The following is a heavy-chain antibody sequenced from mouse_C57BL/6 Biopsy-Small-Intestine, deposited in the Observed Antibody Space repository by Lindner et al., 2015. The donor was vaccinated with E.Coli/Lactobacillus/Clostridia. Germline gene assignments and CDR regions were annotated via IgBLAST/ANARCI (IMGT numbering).Heavy chain of an antibody. V-gene: IGHV10-1*01. CDR3: VKGDDYDAWFAY. CDR2: IRSKSNNYAT. Sequence: QLQESGGGLVQPKGSLKLSCAASGFSFNTYAMNWVRQAPGKGLEWVARIRSKSNNYATYYADSVKDRFTISRDDSESMLYLQMNNLKTEDTAMYYCVKGDDYDAWFAYWGQGTLVTVSA. D-gene: IGHD2-4*01. J-gene: IGHJ3*01. CDR1: GFSFNTYA.